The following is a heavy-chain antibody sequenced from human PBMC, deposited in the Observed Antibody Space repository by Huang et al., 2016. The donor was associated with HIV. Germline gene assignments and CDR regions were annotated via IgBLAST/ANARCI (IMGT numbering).Heavy chain of an antibody. V-gene: IGHV4-4*07. CDR1: GGSISSYY. Sequence: QVQLQESGPGLVKPSETLSLTCTVSGGSISSYYWSWIRQPAGKGLEGIGRIYTRGSTNYNPSLKSRVTMSVDTSKNQFSLKLSSVTAADTAVYYCARGGELLWFGEPGGWFDPWGQGTLVTVSS. CDR2: IYTRGST. CDR3: ARGGELLWFGEPGGWFDP. J-gene: IGHJ5*02. D-gene: IGHD3-10*01.